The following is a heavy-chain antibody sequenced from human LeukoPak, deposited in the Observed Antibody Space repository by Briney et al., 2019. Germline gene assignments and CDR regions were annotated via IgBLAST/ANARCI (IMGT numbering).Heavy chain of an antibody. CDR2: ISAYNGNT. CDR1: GYTFTGYY. Sequence: ASVKVSCKASGYTFTGYYMHWVRQAPGQGLEWMGWISAYNGNTNYAQKLQGRVTMTTDTSTSTAYMELRSLRSDDTAVYYCARDRWSGAYCGGDCFSALADVWGQGTTVTVSS. J-gene: IGHJ6*02. D-gene: IGHD2-21*02. CDR3: ARDRWSGAYCGGDCFSALADV. V-gene: IGHV1-18*04.